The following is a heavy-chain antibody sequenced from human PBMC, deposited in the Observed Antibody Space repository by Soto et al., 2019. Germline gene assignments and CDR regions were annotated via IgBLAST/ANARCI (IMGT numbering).Heavy chain of an antibody. CDR3: ARAVETGGKLFDP. V-gene: IGHV4-59*01. CDR1: GGSIRSYY. D-gene: IGHD1-1*01. CDR2: IYYSGTT. J-gene: IGHJ5*02. Sequence: PSETLSLTGTVSGGSIRSYYCSWIRQPPWKGLEWIGHIYYSGTTNYNPSLKSRITMSVDTSKNQFSLKLSSVTAADTAVYYCARAVETGGKLFDPLGQGTLV.